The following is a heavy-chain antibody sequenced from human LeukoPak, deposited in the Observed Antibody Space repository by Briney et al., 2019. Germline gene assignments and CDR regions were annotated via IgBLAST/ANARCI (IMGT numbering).Heavy chain of an antibody. D-gene: IGHD4-17*01. Sequence: GGSLRLSCAASGFTVSSNYMSWVRQAPGKGLEWVSVIYSGGSTYYADSVKGRFTISRDNSKNTLYLQMNSLRAEDTAVYYCARGDYGDLLPDYWGQGTLVTVSS. CDR3: ARGDYGDLLPDY. CDR2: IYSGGST. V-gene: IGHV3-53*01. J-gene: IGHJ4*02. CDR1: GFTVSSNY.